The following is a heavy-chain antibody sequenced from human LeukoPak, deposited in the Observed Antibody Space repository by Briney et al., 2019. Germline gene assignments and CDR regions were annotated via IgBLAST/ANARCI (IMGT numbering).Heavy chain of an antibody. D-gene: IGHD4-17*01. V-gene: IGHV3-9*01. J-gene: IGHJ3*02. CDR2: ISWNSGGI. Sequence: PGGSLRLSCAASGFTFDDYAMHWVRQAPGKGLEWVSGISWNSGGIGYADSVKGRFTISRDNAKNSLYLQMNSLRAEDTALYYCAKDDDYGDKRGAFDIWGQGTMVTVSS. CDR3: AKDDDYGDKRGAFDI. CDR1: GFTFDDYA.